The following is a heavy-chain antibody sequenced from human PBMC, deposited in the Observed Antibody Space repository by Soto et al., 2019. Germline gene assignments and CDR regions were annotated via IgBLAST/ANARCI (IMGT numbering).Heavy chain of an antibody. Sequence: SAEVSSTASGFTVNAYYIYWSLQDPGQGLEWIGWINPNSGGTNNAQKFQGRVTMTRDTSTSTVYMELSALISDDTAVYFCARSLLDEYSSSWRSAYYGMDVWGQGTTVTVSS. CDR2: INPNSGGT. D-gene: IGHD2-2*01. J-gene: IGHJ6*02. CDR1: GFTVNAYY. V-gene: IGHV1-2*02. CDR3: ARSLLDEYSSSWRSAYYGMDV.